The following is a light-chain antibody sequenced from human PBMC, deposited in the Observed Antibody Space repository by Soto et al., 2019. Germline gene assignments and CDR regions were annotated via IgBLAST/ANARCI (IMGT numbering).Light chain of an antibody. CDR1: EGISSY. CDR2: AAS. J-gene: IGKJ4*01. Sequence: DIQLTQSPSFLSASVGDRVTITCRASEGISSYLAWYQQKPGKAPKLLIYAASTLQSEVPSRFSGSGSGTEFSLTISSLQPEDSATYYCQKLNSYRLTFGGGTKVEIK. CDR3: QKLNSYRLT. V-gene: IGKV1-9*01.